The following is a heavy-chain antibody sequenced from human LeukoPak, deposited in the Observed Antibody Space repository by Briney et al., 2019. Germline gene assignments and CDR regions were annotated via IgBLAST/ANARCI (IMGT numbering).Heavy chain of an antibody. CDR3: AREEFYDFLNWFDP. J-gene: IGHJ5*02. V-gene: IGHV4-39*07. CDR2: IYYSGST. CDR1: GGSVSSSSYY. Sequence: KPSETLSLTCTVSGGSVSSSSYYWGWIRQPPGKGLEWIGSIYYSGSTYYNPSLKSRVTISVDTSKNQFSLKLSSVTAADTAVYYCAREEFYDFLNWFDPWGQGTLVTVSS. D-gene: IGHD2/OR15-2a*01.